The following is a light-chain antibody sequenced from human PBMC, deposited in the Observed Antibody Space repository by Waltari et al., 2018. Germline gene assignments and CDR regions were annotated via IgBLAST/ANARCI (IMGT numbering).Light chain of an antibody. CDR3: HQYGSSPHT. CDR1: QSVLYSSNNKNY. Sequence: DIVMTQSPDSLAVSLGERATINCKSSQSVLYSSNNKNYLAWYQQKPGQPPKLLIYWASTRESGVPDRFSGSGSGTDFTLTISSLQAEDFAVYHCHQYGSSPHTFGGGTKVEIE. V-gene: IGKV4-1*01. CDR2: WAS. J-gene: IGKJ4*01.